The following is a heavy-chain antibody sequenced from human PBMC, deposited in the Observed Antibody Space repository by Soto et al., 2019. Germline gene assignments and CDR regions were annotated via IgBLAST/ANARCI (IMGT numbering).Heavy chain of an antibody. CDR2: IYPIDSDT. V-gene: IGHV5-51*01. J-gene: IGHJ6*02. CDR1: GDSFNSNW. CDR3: ARRSAVTTFYFYGMDV. D-gene: IGHD4-17*01. Sequence: PVESLKISCKVSGDSFNSNWIAWVRQRPGRGLEWMGIIYPIDSDTRYSPSFQGQVTISVDRSVNSAFLQWRSLKASDTATYYCARRSAVTTFYFYGMDVWGQGTTVTVSS.